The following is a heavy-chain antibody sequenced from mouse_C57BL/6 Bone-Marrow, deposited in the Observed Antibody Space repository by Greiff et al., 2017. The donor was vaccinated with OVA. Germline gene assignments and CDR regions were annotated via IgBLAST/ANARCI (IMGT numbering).Heavy chain of an antibody. CDR1: GFTFSDYG. CDR3: ARTADGDY. J-gene: IGHJ2*01. CDR2: ISSGSSTI. Sequence: EVKVVESGGGLVKPGGSLKLSCAASGFTFSDYGMHWVRQAPEKGLEWVAYISSGSSTIYYADTVKGRFTISRDNAKNTLFLQMTSLRSEDTAMYYCARTADGDYWGQGTTLTVSS. V-gene: IGHV5-17*01.